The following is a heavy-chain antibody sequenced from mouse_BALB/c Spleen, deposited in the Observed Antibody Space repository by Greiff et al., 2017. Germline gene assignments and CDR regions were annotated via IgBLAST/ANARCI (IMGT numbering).Heavy chain of an antibody. Sequence: DVQLVESGGGLVQPGGSRKLSCAASGFTFSDYGMAWVRQAPGKGPEWVAFISNLAYSIYYADTVTGRFTISRENAKNTLYLEMSSLRSEDTAMYYCARDGDYGSYWGQGTLVTVSA. D-gene: IGHD2-2*01. CDR3: ARDGDYGSY. CDR2: ISNLAYSI. V-gene: IGHV5-15*02. CDR1: GFTFSDYG. J-gene: IGHJ3*01.